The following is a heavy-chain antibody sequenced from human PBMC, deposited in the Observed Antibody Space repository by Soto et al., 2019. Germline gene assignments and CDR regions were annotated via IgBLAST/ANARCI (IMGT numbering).Heavy chain of an antibody. V-gene: IGHV4-31*03. CDR1: GGSISSGGYY. CDR2: IYYSGST. CDR3: ARGPRGYCSGGSCFYYFDY. D-gene: IGHD2-15*01. J-gene: IGHJ4*02. Sequence: SETLSLTCTVSGGSISSGGYYWSWIRQHPGKGLEWIGYIYYSGSTYYNPSLKSRVTISVDTSKNQFSLKLSSVTAADTAVYYCARGPRGYCSGGSCFYYFDYWGQGTLVTVSS.